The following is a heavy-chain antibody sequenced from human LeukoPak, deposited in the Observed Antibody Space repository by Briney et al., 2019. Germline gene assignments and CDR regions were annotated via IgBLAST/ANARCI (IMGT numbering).Heavy chain of an antibody. CDR3: AGSADYYDSSGPGTDWFDP. Sequence: PGRSLRLSCAASGFTFDDYAMHWVRQAPGKGLEWVSGISWNSGSIGYADSVKGRFTISRDNSKNTLYLQMNSLRAEDTAVYYCAGSADYYDSSGPGTDWFDPWGQGTLATVSS. CDR2: ISWNSGSI. J-gene: IGHJ5*02. V-gene: IGHV3-9*01. CDR1: GFTFDDYA. D-gene: IGHD3-22*01.